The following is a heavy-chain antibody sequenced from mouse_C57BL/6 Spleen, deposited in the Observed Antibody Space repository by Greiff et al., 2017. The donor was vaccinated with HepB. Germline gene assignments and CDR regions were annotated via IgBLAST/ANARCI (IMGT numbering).Heavy chain of an antibody. CDR2: IYPSDSET. Sequence: QVQLKQPGAELVRPGSSVKLSCKASGYTFTSYWMDWVKQRPGQGLEWIGNIYPSDSETHYNQKFKDKATLTVDKSSSTAYMQLSSLTSEDSAVYYCARERLPYYAMDYWGQGTSVTVSS. V-gene: IGHV1-61*01. D-gene: IGHD2-2*01. CDR1: GYTFTSYW. J-gene: IGHJ4*01. CDR3: ARERLPYYAMDY.